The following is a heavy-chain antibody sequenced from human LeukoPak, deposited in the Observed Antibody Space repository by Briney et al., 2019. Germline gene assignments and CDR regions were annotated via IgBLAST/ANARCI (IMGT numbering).Heavy chain of an antibody. CDR1: GFTFSSYA. V-gene: IGHV3-30*04. D-gene: IGHD1-7*01. Sequence: GGSLRLSCAASGFTFSSYAMYWVRQAPGKGLEWVAVISYDGSDKFYADSVKGRFTISRDSSKNTLYLQMNSLRAEDTAVYYCARAHNWKYGSFDFWGQGTLVTVSS. CDR3: ARAHNWKYGSFDF. J-gene: IGHJ4*02. CDR2: ISYDGSDK.